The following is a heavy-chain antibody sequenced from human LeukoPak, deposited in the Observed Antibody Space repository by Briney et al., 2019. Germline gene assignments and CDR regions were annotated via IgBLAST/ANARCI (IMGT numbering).Heavy chain of an antibody. V-gene: IGHV3-21*01. J-gene: IGHJ3*02. D-gene: IGHD7-27*01. CDR2: ISSRSSSM. CDR3: AGEITGEAFDI. CDR1: GLTFSSYS. Sequence: PGGSLRLSCAASGLTFSSYSMNWVRQAPGKGLEWVSSISSRSSSMYYADSVKGRFTISRDNAKNSLYLQMNSLGAEDTAVYYCAGEITGEAFDIWGQGTMVTVSS.